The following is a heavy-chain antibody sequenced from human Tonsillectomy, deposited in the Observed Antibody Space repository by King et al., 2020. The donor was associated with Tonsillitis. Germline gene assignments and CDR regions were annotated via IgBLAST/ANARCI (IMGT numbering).Heavy chain of an antibody. D-gene: IGHD2-2*02. CDR2: IWYDVSDT. J-gene: IGHJ4*02. V-gene: IGHV3-33*01. Sequence: VQLVESGGGVVQPGRSRRLSCASPGCTFSSYSMHWVRQAPGKGRGWGAVIWYDVSDTNYTDAAKCRFTLSRDNSKNTLYLQMNSLRAEDTAVYYCAGYRDCSSTSCYTGVDYWGQGTLVTVSS. CDR3: AGYRDCSSTSCYTGVDY. CDR1: GCTFSSYS.